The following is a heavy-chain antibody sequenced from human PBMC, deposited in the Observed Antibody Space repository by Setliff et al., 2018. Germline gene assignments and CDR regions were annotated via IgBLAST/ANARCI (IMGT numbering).Heavy chain of an antibody. J-gene: IGHJ5*01. V-gene: IGHV1-18*01. D-gene: IGHD1-1*01. CDR2: ISGYNGNA. Sequence: ASVKVSCKTSGYSFSDYVVNWVRQAPGQGLEWVGWISGYNGNAYYAQKLQDRVTLTTDTSTTTAYLELGSLRPDDTAVYYCATLVRLCTRTACQQLAGVESLGQGIRVTASS. CDR3: ATLVRLCTRTACQQLAGVES. CDR1: GYSFSDYV.